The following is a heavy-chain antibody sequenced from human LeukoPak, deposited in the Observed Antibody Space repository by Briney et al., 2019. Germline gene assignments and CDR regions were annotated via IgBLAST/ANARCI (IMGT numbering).Heavy chain of an antibody. Sequence: SETLPLTCTVSGGSISSYYLSWIRQPAGKGLEWLGRLYTSGSTNYNPSLRSRVTMSVDTSKNHVSLKLTSVTAADTAVYYCAGSYFGYSTDWGQGTLVTVSS. CDR1: GGSISSYY. CDR2: LYTSGST. CDR3: AGSYFGYSTD. D-gene: IGHD6-13*01. J-gene: IGHJ4*02. V-gene: IGHV4-4*07.